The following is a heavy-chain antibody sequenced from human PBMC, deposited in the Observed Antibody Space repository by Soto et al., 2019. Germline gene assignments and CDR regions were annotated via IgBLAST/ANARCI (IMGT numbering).Heavy chain of an antibody. Sequence: SEALSLTCNVSGGSLTTDFWSWVRQPPGKGLEWIGYIFYSGTTNYNPSLKSRVTMSIDTSRNRFALKLTSLTAADSAVYYCARGRGGTYDAFDIWGQGTMVTVSS. V-gene: IGHV4-59*01. J-gene: IGHJ3*02. D-gene: IGHD1-26*01. CDR2: IFYSGTT. CDR1: GGSLTTDF. CDR3: ARGRGGTYDAFDI.